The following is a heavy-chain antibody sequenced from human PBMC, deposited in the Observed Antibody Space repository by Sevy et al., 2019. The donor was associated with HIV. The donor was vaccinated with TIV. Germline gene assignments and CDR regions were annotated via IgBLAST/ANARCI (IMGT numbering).Heavy chain of an antibody. V-gene: IGHV3-7*01. CDR1: GFIFSSYG. D-gene: IGHD4-17*01. CDR3: ARGVTTVTPFDY. Sequence: GGSLRLSCAASGFIFSSYGMSWVRQAPGKGLEWVANIKQDGSDKHYVDSVKGRFTISRDNAKNSLYLQMNSLRAGDTAVYYCARGVTTVTPFDYWGQGTLVTVSS. J-gene: IGHJ4*02. CDR2: IKQDGSDK.